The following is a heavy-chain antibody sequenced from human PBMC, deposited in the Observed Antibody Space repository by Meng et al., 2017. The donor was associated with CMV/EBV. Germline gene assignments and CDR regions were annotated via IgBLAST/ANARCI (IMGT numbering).Heavy chain of an antibody. Sequence: SVKVSCKASGGTFSSYDISWVRQAPGQGLEWMGGIIPIFGTANYAQKFQGRVTITTDESTSTAYMELSSLRSEDTAVYYCATQPLYCSSTSCYFSYWGQGTLVTVSS. V-gene: IGHV1-69*05. CDR1: GGTFSSYD. D-gene: IGHD2-2*01. CDR2: IIPIFGTA. CDR3: ATQPLYCSSTSCYFSY. J-gene: IGHJ4*02.